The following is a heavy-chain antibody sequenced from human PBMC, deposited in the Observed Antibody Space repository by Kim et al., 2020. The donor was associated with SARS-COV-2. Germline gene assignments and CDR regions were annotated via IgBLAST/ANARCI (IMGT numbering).Heavy chain of an antibody. CDR2: IYPGDSDT. V-gene: IGHV5-51*01. D-gene: IGHD6-19*01. Sequence: GESLKISCKGSGYSFTSYWIGWVRQMPGKGLEWMGIIYPGDSDTRYSPSFQGQVTISADKSISTAYPQWSSLKASDTAMYYCARRSTGYSIGWYYYYGMDVWGQGTTVPVSS. CDR1: GYSFTSYW. CDR3: ARRSTGYSIGWYYYYGMDV. J-gene: IGHJ6*02.